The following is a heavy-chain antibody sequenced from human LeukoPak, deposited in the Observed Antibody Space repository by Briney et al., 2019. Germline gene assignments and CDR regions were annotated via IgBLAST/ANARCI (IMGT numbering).Heavy chain of an antibody. CDR2: IYYSGST. CDR3: ARGGYMTPGAFDI. CDR1: GGSISSYY. D-gene: IGHD2-2*02. Sequence: SETLSLTCTVSGGSISSYYWSWIRQPPGKGLEWIGYIYYSGSTNYNPSLKSRVTISVDTSKNQFSLKLSSVTAADTAVYYCARGGYMTPGAFDIWGQGTMVTVSS. V-gene: IGHV4-59*01. J-gene: IGHJ3*02.